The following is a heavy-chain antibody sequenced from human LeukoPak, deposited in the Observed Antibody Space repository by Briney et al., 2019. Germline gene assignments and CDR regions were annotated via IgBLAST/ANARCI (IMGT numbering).Heavy chain of an antibody. V-gene: IGHV3-23*01. CDR1: GFTFSSYA. CDR2: ISGSGGST. CDR3: AKDRLRYFDWQYYFDY. Sequence: GGSLRLSCAASGFTFSSYAMSWVRQAPGKGLEWVSAISGSGGSTYYADSVKGRFTISRDNSKDTLYLQMNSLRAEDTAVYYCAKDRLRYFDWQYYFDYWGQGTLVTVSS. J-gene: IGHJ4*02. D-gene: IGHD3-9*01.